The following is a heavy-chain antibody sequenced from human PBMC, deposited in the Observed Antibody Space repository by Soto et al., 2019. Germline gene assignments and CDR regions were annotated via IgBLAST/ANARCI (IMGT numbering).Heavy chain of an antibody. CDR2: ISSSSSYI. CDR1: GFTFSSYG. J-gene: IGHJ6*02. D-gene: IGHD6-6*01. CDR3: ERDRSSSAYGMDV. V-gene: IGHV3-21*01. Sequence: PXGSLRLSFAASGFTFSSYGMDWVRQAPGKGLEWVSSISSSSSYIYYADSVKGRFTISRDNAKNSLYLQMNSLRAEDTAVYYCERDRSSSAYGMDVWGQGTTVTVSS.